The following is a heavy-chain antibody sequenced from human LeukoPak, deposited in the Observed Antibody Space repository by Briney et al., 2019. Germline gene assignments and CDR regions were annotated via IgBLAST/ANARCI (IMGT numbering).Heavy chain of an antibody. CDR2: INQDGSEK. CDR1: GFTFSSYS. D-gene: IGHD3-10*01. Sequence: PGGSLRLSCAASGFTFSSYSMSWVRQAPGKGLEWVANINQDGSEKYYVDSVRGRFTISRDNAKNSLYLQMNSLRAEDTAVYYCTSGSYYKYYFAYWGQGTPVTVSS. CDR3: TSGSYYKYYFAY. V-gene: IGHV3-7*01. J-gene: IGHJ4*02.